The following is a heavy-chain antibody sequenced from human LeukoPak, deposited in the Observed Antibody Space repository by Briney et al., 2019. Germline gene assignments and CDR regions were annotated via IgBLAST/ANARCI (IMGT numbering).Heavy chain of an antibody. Sequence: GGSLRLSCAASGFTFSSYPLHWVRQAPGKGLEWVTIISYDGSKIYYADSVKGRFTISRDNSKNTLYLQMNSLRAEDTAVYYCARESGWGLPHAFDFWGQGTMVTVSS. D-gene: IGHD3-3*01. CDR2: ISYDGSKI. J-gene: IGHJ3*01. CDR3: ARESGWGLPHAFDF. CDR1: GFTFSSYP. V-gene: IGHV3-30-3*01.